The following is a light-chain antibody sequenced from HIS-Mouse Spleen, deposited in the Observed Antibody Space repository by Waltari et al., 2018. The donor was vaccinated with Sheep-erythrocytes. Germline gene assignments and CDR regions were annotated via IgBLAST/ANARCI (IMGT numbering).Light chain of an antibody. CDR1: SSDAGGYNY. CDR3: CSYAGSYNHV. V-gene: IGLV2-11*01. J-gene: IGLJ1*01. CDR2: DVS. Sequence: QSALTQPRSVSGSPGQSGTLSCTGTSSDAGGYNYVSWYQQPPGKAPKLMIYDVSKRPSGVPDRFSGSKSGNTASLTISGLQAEDEAYYYCCSYAGSYNHVFATGTKVTVL.